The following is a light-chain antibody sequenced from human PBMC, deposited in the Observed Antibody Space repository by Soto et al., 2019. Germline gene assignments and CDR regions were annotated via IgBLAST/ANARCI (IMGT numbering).Light chain of an antibody. CDR1: SSNIGAGYD. CDR2: GNS. CDR3: QTYDSGLSYV. V-gene: IGLV1-40*01. J-gene: IGLJ1*01. Sequence: QSVLTQPPSVSGAPGQRVTISCTGSSSNIGAGYDVHWYQQLPGTAPKLLIYGNSNRPSGVPDRFSGSKYGTSASLAITGLQDEDEADYYCQTYDSGLSYVLGTGTKLTVL.